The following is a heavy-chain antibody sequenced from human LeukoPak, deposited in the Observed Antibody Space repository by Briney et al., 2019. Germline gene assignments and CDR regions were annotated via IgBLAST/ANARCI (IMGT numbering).Heavy chain of an antibody. D-gene: IGHD2-8*01. V-gene: IGHV4-34*01. CDR2: IHHDGAT. Sequence: PSETLSLTCVAHGGSFSGYYWSWIRQPPGKGLEWIGEIHHDGATNYNSSLKSRVAIVVDTSTHQFSLNLTSVTAADTAVYFCARLRPNGRSRTGPSYWGQGTLVTVSS. CDR3: ARLRPNGRSRTGPSY. J-gene: IGHJ4*01. CDR1: GGSFSGYY.